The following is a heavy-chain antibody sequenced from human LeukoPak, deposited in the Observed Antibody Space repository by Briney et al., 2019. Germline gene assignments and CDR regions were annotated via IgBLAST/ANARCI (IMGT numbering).Heavy chain of an antibody. D-gene: IGHD2-8*01. J-gene: IGHJ4*02. Sequence: ASVKVSCKASGYTFTGYYMHWVRQAPGQGLEWMGWINPNSGGTNYAQKFQGRVTMTRDTSISTAYMELSRLRSDDTAVYCCAREWWILYYLTETYYFDYWGQGTLVTVSS. CDR2: INPNSGGT. V-gene: IGHV1-2*02. CDR1: GYTFTGYY. CDR3: AREWWILYYLTETYYFDY.